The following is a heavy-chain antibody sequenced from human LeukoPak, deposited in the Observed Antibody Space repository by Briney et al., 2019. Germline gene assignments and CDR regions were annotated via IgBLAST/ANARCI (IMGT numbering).Heavy chain of an antibody. V-gene: IGHV3-48*02. CDR3: ARGDYSGGNYYGPDF. J-gene: IGHJ4*02. CDR2: IRGSSDVL. Sequence: PGGSLRLSCAASGFTGSNNYMSWVRQAPGKGLEWVSYIRGSSDVLYYADSVKGRFTISRDNAKNSLYLQMNSLRDEDTAVYYCARGDYSGGNYYGPDFWGQGTLVTVSS. D-gene: IGHD3-22*01. CDR1: GFTGSNNY.